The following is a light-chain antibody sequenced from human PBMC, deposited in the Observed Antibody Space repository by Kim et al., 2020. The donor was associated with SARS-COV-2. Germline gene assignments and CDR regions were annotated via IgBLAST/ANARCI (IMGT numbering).Light chain of an antibody. Sequence: DIQMTQSPSTLSASVGDRVTITCRASQSVNTWLAWYQQKSGKAPKLLIYRASNLESGVPSRFSGSGSGTQFTLTINSLQPDDFATYYGHKLYIYWTFGQRTQ. J-gene: IGKJ1*01. CDR3: HKLYIYWT. CDR2: RAS. V-gene: IGKV1-5*03. CDR1: QSVNTW.